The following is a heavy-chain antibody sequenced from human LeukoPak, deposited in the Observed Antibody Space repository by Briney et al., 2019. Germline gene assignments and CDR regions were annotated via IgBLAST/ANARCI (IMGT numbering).Heavy chain of an antibody. CDR3: ARLRLFYMDV. J-gene: IGHJ6*03. Sequence: SETLSLTCTVSGYSISSGYYWGWIRQPPGKGLEWIGSIYHSGSTYYNPSLKSRVTISVDTSKNQFSLKLSSVTAADTAVYYCARLRLFYMDVWGKGTTVTISS. CDR1: GYSISSGYY. D-gene: IGHD3-10*01. V-gene: IGHV4-38-2*02. CDR2: IYHSGST.